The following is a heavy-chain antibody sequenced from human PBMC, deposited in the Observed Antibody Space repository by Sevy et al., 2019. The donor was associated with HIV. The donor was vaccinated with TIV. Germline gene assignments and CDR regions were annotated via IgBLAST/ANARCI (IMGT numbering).Heavy chain of an antibody. D-gene: IGHD6-6*01. CDR1: GFRFSDYA. CDR3: AKDNRPATMSNSSYYYYYGMDV. J-gene: IGHJ6*02. CDR2: ISWNSVSL. Sequence: GGSLRLSCAASGFRFSDYAMHWVRQAPGKGLEWVPGISWNSVSLDYADSVKGRFTISRDNAKNSLYLQMNRLRSEDTALYYCAKDNRPATMSNSSYYYYYGMDVWGQGTTVTVSS. V-gene: IGHV3-9*01.